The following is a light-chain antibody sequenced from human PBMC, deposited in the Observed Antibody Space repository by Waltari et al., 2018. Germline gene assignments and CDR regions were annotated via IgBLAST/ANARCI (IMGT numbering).Light chain of an antibody. J-gene: IGLJ3*02. CDR2: DVR. CDR1: SSDVGRYDY. CDR3: NSYASGSNGV. Sequence: QSALTQPASVSGSPGQSITISCTGTSSDVGRYDYVSLYQQHPGKAPKLMIYDVRSRPSGVSNRFSGSKSGNTASLTISGLQAEDEADYYCNSYASGSNGVFGGGTRLTVL. V-gene: IGLV2-14*03.